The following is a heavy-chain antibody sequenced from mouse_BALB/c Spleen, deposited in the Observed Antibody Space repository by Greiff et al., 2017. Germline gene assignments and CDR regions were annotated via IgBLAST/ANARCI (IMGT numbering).Heavy chain of an antibody. V-gene: IGHV5-12-1*01. CDR1: GFAFSSYD. CDR3: ARHGGYRDGYYAMDY. Sequence: EVMLVESGGGLVKPGGSLKLSCAASGFAFSSYDMSWVRQTPEKRLEWVAYISSGGGSTYYPDTVKGRFTISRDNAKNTLYLQMSSLKSEDTAMYYCARHGGYRDGYYAMDYWGQGTSVTVSS. J-gene: IGHJ4*01. D-gene: IGHD2-14*01. CDR2: ISSGGGST.